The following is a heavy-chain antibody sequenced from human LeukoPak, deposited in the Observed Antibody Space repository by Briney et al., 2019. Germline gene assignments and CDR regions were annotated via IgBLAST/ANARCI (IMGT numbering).Heavy chain of an antibody. CDR2: IRYDGSNK. Sequence: GGSLRLSCAASGFTFSSYGMHWVRQAPGKGLEWVAFIRYDGSNKYYADSVKGRFTISRDNAKNSLYLQMNSLRAENTAVYYCARDRGSSRQQLVEWDYWGQGTLVTVSS. V-gene: IGHV3-30*02. CDR1: GFTFSSYG. CDR3: ARDRGSSRQQLVEWDY. D-gene: IGHD6-13*01. J-gene: IGHJ4*02.